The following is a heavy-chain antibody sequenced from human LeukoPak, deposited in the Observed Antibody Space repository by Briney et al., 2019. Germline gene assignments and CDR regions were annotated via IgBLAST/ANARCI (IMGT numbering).Heavy chain of an antibody. J-gene: IGHJ4*02. V-gene: IGHV3-7*01. CDR1: GFTFSSYW. CDR2: IKQDGSEK. CDR3: ARDSWPISSSWCFDY. Sequence: GGSLRLSCAAAGFTFSSYWMSWVRQAPGRGLEWVASIKQDGSEKYYVDSVKGRFTISRDTAKNSLYLQMNSLRAEDTAVYYCARDSWPISSSWCFDYWGQGTLVTVSS. D-gene: IGHD6-13*01.